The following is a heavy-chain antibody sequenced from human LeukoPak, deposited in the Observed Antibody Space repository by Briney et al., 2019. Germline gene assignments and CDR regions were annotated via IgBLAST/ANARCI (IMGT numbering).Heavy chain of an antibody. Sequence: GESLKISCKGSGYSFTNYWIGWVRQIPGKGLEGMGISYPGDSDPRYSPSFQGQVTISADKSISTAYLQWGSLKASDTAMYYCAGTIAAAGTDTFDVWGQGTMVTVSS. J-gene: IGHJ3*01. CDR1: GYSFTNYW. CDR2: SYPGDSDP. V-gene: IGHV5-51*01. CDR3: AGTIAAAGTDTFDV. D-gene: IGHD6-13*01.